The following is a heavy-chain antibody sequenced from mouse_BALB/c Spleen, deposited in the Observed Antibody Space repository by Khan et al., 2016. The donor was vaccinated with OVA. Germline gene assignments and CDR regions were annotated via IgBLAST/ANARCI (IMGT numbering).Heavy chain of an antibody. Sequence: LVKTGASVKISCKASGYSFTGYYMHWVKQSYGKSLEWIGYISCYNGSTTYNQKFKGKATFTVDTSSSTVYMQFNSLTSEDSAVYYCARGDYYGSSSFAYWGQGTLVTVSA. CDR3: ARGDYYGSSSFAY. D-gene: IGHD1-1*01. CDR2: ISCYNGST. V-gene: IGHV1S34*01. J-gene: IGHJ3*01. CDR1: GYSFTGYY.